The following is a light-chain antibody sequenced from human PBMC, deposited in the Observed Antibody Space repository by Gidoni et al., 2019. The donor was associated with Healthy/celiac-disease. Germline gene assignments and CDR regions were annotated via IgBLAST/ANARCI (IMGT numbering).Light chain of an antibody. CDR3: QQRSNWPPT. V-gene: IGKV3-11*01. J-gene: IGKJ4*01. CDR1: QSVSSS. Sequence: EIVLTQSPATLSLSPGERATLSCRASQSVSSSLAWYQQKPGQAPSLLIYDASNRATGIPARFSGSGSGTDFSLTISSLEREDFAVYYCQQRSNWPPTFGGGTQVEIQ. CDR2: DAS.